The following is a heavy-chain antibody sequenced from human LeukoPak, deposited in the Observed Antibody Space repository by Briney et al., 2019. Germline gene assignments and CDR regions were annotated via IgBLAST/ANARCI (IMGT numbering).Heavy chain of an antibody. J-gene: IGHJ5*02. CDR1: GGTFSSYA. Sequence: SVKVSCKASGGTFSSYAISWVRQAPGQGLEWMGGIIPIFGTANYAQKFQGRVTLTADKSTSTAYMELSSLRSDDTAVYYCARDHYDSTGYYYRDNWFDPWGQGTLVTVSS. CDR2: IIPIFGTA. D-gene: IGHD3-22*01. V-gene: IGHV1-69*06. CDR3: ARDHYDSTGYYYRDNWFDP.